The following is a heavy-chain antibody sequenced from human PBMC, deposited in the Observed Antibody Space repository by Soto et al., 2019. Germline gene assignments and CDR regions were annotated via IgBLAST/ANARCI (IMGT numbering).Heavy chain of an antibody. CDR3: ARGGYYDNTWGKLSHYGLDV. V-gene: IGHV1-18*01. D-gene: IGHD3-16*01. J-gene: IGHJ6*02. CDR2: ISPYNDYT. Sequence: ASVKVSCKASGYTFTRYGIAGVRQAPGQGLEWMGWISPYNDYTIYAQKLQGRVTMTADTSTRTVYMELRGLKSDDTAVYSCARGGYYDNTWGKLSHYGLDVWGQGTSVTVSS. CDR1: GYTFTRYG.